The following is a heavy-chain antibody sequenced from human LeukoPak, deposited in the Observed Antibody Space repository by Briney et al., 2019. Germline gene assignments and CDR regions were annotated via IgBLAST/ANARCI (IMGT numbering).Heavy chain of an antibody. Sequence: LSLTCTVSGGSISSSSYYWGWIRQPPGKGLEWVSYISSSGSTIYYADSVKGRFTISRDNAKNSLYLQMNSLRAEDTAVYYCARDRYCSGGSCYMGYYYYYMDVWGKGTTVTISS. J-gene: IGHJ6*03. CDR1: GGSISSSSYY. CDR3: ARDRYCSGGSCYMGYYYYYMDV. CDR2: ISSSGSTI. V-gene: IGHV3-11*01. D-gene: IGHD2-15*01.